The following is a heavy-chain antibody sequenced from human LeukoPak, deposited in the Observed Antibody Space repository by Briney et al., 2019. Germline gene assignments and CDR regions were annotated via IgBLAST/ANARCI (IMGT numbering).Heavy chain of an antibody. CDR2: IYYTGRT. D-gene: IGHD3-16*02. V-gene: IGHV4-39*07. Sequence: SETLSLTCTVSGGSISSSSHSWGWIRQPPGKGLEWTGSIYYTGRTYYNPSLKSRVTISVDTSKNQFSLKLSSVTAADTAVYYCARGLRYLSSRFDPWGQGTLVTVSS. CDR1: GGSISSSSHS. CDR3: ARGLRYLSSRFDP. J-gene: IGHJ5*02.